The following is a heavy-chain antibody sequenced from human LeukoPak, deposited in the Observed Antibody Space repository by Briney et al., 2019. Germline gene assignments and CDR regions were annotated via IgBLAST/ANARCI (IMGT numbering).Heavy chain of an antibody. CDR1: GYTFTTYH. D-gene: IGHD3-9*01. J-gene: IGHJ4*02. CDR3: ARGSRPVYNLLTGKRYFDY. V-gene: IGHV1-46*01. Sequence: ASVKVSCKASGYTFTTYHVHWVRQAPGQGLEWMGIINPSGGSTTYAQKFRGRLTMTRDMSTSTVYMELSSLRSEDTAVYYCARGSRPVYNLLTGKRYFDYWGQGTLLTVSS. CDR2: INPSGGST.